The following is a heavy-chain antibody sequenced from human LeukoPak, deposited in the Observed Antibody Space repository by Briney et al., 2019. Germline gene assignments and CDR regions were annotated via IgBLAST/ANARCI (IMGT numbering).Heavy chain of an antibody. V-gene: IGHV4-34*01. CDR3: ARDGYYDSSGYYRRDAFDI. J-gene: IGHJ3*02. CDR1: GGSFSGYY. CDR2: INHSGST. Sequence: SETLSLTCAVYGGSFSGYYWSWIRQPPGKGLEWIGEINHSGSTNYNPSLKSRVTISVDTSKNQFSLKLSSVTAADTAVYYCARDGYYDSSGYYRRDAFDIWGQGTMVTVSS. D-gene: IGHD3-22*01.